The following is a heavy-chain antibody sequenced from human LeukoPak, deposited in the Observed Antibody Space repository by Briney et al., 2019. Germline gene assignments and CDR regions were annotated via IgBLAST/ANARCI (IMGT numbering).Heavy chain of an antibody. CDR3: ARAGSGWYFDY. CDR2: ISSGSGYI. J-gene: IGHJ4*02. Sequence: GGSLRLSCATSGFTFGSYSMNWVRQAPGKGLEWVSSISSGSGYIYYADSVKGRFTISRDNAKNSVYLQMNSLRDEDTAVYYCARAGSGWYFDYWGQGTLVAVSS. D-gene: IGHD6-19*01. CDR1: GFTFGSYS. V-gene: IGHV3-21*03.